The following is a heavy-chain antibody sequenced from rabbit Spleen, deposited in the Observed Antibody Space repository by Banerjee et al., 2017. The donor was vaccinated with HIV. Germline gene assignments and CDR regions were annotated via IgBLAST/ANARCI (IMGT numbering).Heavy chain of an antibody. Sequence: QEQLVESGGGLVQPGGSLKLFCKASGFDFSAYGVSWVRQAPGKGLEWIGYIDPLFGSTYYASWVNGRFSISRENTQNTVYLKLNSLTAADTATYFCARDLVNVVGWNFGLWGPGTLVTVS. J-gene: IGHJ6*01. CDR2: IDPLFGST. CDR3: ARDLVNVVGWNFGL. CDR1: GFDFSAYG. D-gene: IGHD5-1*01. V-gene: IGHV1S47*01.